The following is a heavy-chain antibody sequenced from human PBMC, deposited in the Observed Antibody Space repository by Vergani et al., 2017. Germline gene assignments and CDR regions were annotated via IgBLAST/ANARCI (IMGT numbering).Heavy chain of an antibody. CDR2: INPSGGST. CDR3: TRGWYYDSSGYYDDDAFDI. CDR1: GYTFTSYY. D-gene: IGHD3-22*01. Sequence: QVQLVQSGAEVKKPGASVKVSCKASGYTFTSYYMHWVRQAPGQGLEWMGIINPSGGSTSYAQKFQGRVTMTRDTSTSTVYMELSSLRSEDTAAYYCTRGWYYDSSGYYDDDAFDIWGQGTMVTVSS. V-gene: IGHV1-46*03. J-gene: IGHJ3*02.